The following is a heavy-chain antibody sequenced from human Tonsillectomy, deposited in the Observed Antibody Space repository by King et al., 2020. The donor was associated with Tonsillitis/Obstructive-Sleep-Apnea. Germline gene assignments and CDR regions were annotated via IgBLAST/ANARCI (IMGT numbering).Heavy chain of an antibody. J-gene: IGHJ5*02. CDR2: IYYSGST. D-gene: IGHD4-11*01. CDR1: GGSFSSYY. V-gene: IGHV4-59*01. CDR3: ARVPFPYGTVTTGGWFDP. Sequence: QLQESGPGLVKPSETLSLTCTVSGGSFSSYYWSWIRQPPGKGLECIGYIYYSGSTNYNPSLKSRVTISVDTSKNQFSLKLSSVTAADTAVYYCARVPFPYGTVTTGGWFDPWGQGTLVTVSS.